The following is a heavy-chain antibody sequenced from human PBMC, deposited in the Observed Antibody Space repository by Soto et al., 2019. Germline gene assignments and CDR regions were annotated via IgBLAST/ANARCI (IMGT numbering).Heavy chain of an antibody. D-gene: IGHD2-2*01. CDR2: MNPNSGNT. J-gene: IGHJ6*03. V-gene: IGHV1-8*01. CDR1: GYTFTSYD. CDR3: ARNLGQLFHRYYYYYMDV. Sequence: GASVKVSCKASGYTFTSYDINWVRQATGQGLEWMGWMNPNSGNTGYAQKFQGRVTMTRNTSISTAYMELSSLRSEDTAVYYCARNLGQLFHRYYYYYMDVWGKGTTVTVSS.